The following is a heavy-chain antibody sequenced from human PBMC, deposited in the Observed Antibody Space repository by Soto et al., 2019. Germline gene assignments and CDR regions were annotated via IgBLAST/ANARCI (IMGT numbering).Heavy chain of an antibody. CDR1: GYNFTSSV. V-gene: IGHV1-3*01. D-gene: IGHD6-6*01. CDR3: AREALEYSSSSDWFDP. J-gene: IGHJ5*02. CDR2: INAGNGNI. Sequence: GASGKVSCKASGYNFTSSVMHWVRQAPGKRLEWMGWINAGNGNIKYSQKFQGRVTITRDTSASTAYMELSSLRSEDTAVYYCAREALEYSSSSDWFDPWGQGTLVTVSS.